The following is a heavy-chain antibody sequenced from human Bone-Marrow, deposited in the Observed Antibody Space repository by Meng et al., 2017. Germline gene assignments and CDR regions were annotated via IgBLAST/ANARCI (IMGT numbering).Heavy chain of an antibody. CDR3: AREWGTLATAADDY. D-gene: IGHD6-13*01. Sequence: HLQRQEAGPGLVKPSETLSLTCNVSGGSISASSFYWGWIRQAPGKGLEWIGTLHDSGSTYYNPSLKSRVTISADTSNSQFSLKLSSVTAADTAVYYCAREWGTLATAADDYWGQGTLVTVSS. V-gene: IGHV4-39*07. J-gene: IGHJ4*02. CDR1: GGSISASSFY. CDR2: LHDSGST.